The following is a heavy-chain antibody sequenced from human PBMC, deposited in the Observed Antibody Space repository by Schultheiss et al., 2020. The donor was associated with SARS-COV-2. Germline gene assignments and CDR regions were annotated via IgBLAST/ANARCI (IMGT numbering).Heavy chain of an antibody. CDR1: GGTFTSYA. CDR2: INAGNGNT. Sequence: ASVKVSCKASGGTFTSYAMHWVRQAPGQRLEWMGWINAGNGNTKYSQKFQGRVTITRDTSATTAYMELRSLRSEDTAVYYCARDDYGGNSFDYWGQGTLVTVSS. V-gene: IGHV1-3*01. CDR3: ARDDYGGNSFDY. D-gene: IGHD4-23*01. J-gene: IGHJ4*02.